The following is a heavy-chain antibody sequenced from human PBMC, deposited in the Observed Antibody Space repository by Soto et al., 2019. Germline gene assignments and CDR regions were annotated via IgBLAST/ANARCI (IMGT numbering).Heavy chain of an antibody. Sequence: SETLSLTCTVSGGSISSYYWSWIRQTPGNGLEWIGYISYSGSTYYNPSLKSRVTMSVDTSKNQFSLKLSSMTAADTAVYYCARGYSGYAEVDNWGQGTLVTVSS. CDR1: GGSISSYY. V-gene: IGHV4-59*01. D-gene: IGHD5-12*01. CDR3: ARGYSGYAEVDN. CDR2: ISYSGST. J-gene: IGHJ4*02.